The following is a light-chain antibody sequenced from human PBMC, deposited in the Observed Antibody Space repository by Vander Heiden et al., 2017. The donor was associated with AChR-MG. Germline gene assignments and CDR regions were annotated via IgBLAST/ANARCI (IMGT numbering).Light chain of an antibody. J-gene: IGLJ2*01. V-gene: IGLV2-14*03. CDR2: DVS. Sequence: QSALTQPASVSGSPGQSLTISCAGTRIDVGTYTYVSWYQQYPGKAPKLMIFDVSKRPSGVSNSFSGSKAGNTASLTIAVRQAEDEADYYCNAYTSSSTVLFGGGTKLTVL. CDR3: NAYTSSSTVL. CDR1: RIDVGTYTY.